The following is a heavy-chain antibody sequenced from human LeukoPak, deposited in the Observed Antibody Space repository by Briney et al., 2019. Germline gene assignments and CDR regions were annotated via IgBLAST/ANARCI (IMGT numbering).Heavy chain of an antibody. J-gene: IGHJ3*02. CDR3: ASLGGGGYCSGGSCRYDAFDI. CDR1: GFTFDDYA. CDR2: ISWNSGSI. D-gene: IGHD2-15*01. Sequence: PGGSLRLSCAASGFTFDDYAMHWVRHAPGKGLEWVSGISWNSGSIGYADSVKGRFTISRDNAKNSLYLQMNSLRAEDTALYYCASLGGGGYCSGGSCRYDAFDIWGQGTMVTVSS. V-gene: IGHV3-9*01.